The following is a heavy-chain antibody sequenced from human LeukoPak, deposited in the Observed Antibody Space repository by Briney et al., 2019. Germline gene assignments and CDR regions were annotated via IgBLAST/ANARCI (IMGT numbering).Heavy chain of an antibody. CDR3: ARHFADILTGYAGAFDP. CDR1: GYSFTSYW. V-gene: IGHV5-51*01. CDR2: IYPGDSDT. Sequence: GESLKISCKGSGYSFTSYWIGWVRQMPGKGLEWMGIIYPGDSDTRYSPSFQGQVTISADKSISTAYLQWSSLKASDTAMYYCARHFADILTGYAGAFDPWGQGTLVTVSS. J-gene: IGHJ5*02. D-gene: IGHD3-9*01.